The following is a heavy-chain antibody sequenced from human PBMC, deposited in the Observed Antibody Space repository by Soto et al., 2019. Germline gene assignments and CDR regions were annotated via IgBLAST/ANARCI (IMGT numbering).Heavy chain of an antibody. CDR2: ISYSGST. J-gene: IGHJ4*01. V-gene: IGHV4-31*03. CDR1: GGSISSGGYY. CDR3: ARGVLH. Sequence: QVQLQESGPGLAQPSQTLSLTCTVSGGSISSGGYYWSWIREHPGPDLEWIGHISYSGSTYYNTSLKSRVTISVDTSRNQFSLIVNSVTAADTAVYYCARGVLHWGQGTLVTVSS.